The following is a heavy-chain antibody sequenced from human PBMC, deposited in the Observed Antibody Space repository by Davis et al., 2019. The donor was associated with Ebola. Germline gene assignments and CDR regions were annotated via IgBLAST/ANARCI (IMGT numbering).Heavy chain of an antibody. J-gene: IGHJ3*02. Sequence: GGSLRLSCVASGLTFSRYGMHWVRQTPGKGLEWVAFIWFDGRNAHYIDSVKGRFTISRDNSKKTLYLQMNSLRAEDTAVYYCARDPYSSSDIWGQGTMVTVSS. D-gene: IGHD6-6*01. CDR2: IWFDGRNA. CDR3: ARDPYSSSDI. V-gene: IGHV3-33*01. CDR1: GLTFSRYG.